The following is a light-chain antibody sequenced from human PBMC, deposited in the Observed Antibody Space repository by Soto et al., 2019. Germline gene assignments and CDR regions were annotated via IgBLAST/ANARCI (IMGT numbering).Light chain of an antibody. V-gene: IGKV3-15*01. J-gene: IGKJ1*01. CDR1: QSVSSN. CDR3: QQYTNWPRT. CDR2: GAS. Sequence: EMAQAXATVCLFLADXXXXXXXPSQSVSSNLDWYQQRXGKAPKLLIYGASXRATGIPARFSGSGSGTEFTLTTSSLQSEDFAVYYCQQYTNWPRTFGHGTKVDI.